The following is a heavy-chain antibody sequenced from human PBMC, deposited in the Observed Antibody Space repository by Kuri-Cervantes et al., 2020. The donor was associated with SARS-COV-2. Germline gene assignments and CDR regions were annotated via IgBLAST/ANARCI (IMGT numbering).Heavy chain of an antibody. J-gene: IGHJ6*03. Sequence: GESLKISCAASGFMFNDYVIRWVRQAPGKGLEWVAVIWYDGENEYYAGSVKGRFTISRDNSKNTVSLHMNSPRAEDTAMYYCARGAANYYYMDVWGKGTTVTVSS. V-gene: IGHV3-33*08. CDR2: IWYDGENE. CDR3: ARGAANYYYMDV. CDR1: GFMFNDYV. D-gene: IGHD3-16*01.